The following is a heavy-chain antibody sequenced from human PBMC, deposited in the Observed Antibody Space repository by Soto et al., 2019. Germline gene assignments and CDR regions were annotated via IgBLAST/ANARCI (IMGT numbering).Heavy chain of an antibody. V-gene: IGHV3-23*01. CDR3: ARDGLGAYTYGSYYFDY. D-gene: IGHD5-18*01. CDR1: GFTFSNYA. CDR2: ISTSCGST. J-gene: IGHJ4*02. Sequence: EVQLLESGGGLVQPGGSLRLSCAASGFTFSNYAMSWVRQAPGKGLEWVSTISTSCGSTYSADSVKGRFTISRDNSKNTLYLQMNSLRAEDTAVYYCARDGLGAYTYGSYYFDYWGQGTLVTVSS.